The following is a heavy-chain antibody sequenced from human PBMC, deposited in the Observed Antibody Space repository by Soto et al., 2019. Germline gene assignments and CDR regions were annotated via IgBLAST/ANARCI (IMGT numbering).Heavy chain of an antibody. V-gene: IGHV3-30*18. J-gene: IGHJ4*02. D-gene: IGHD3-22*01. CDR3: AKDTYYYDSSCYYVFDY. CDR1: GFIFSSYG. Sequence: QVQLVESGGGVVQPGRSLRLSCAASGFIFSSYGMHWVRQAAGKGLEWVAVISYDGSNKYYADSVKGRFTISRDNSKNTLYLQMNSLRAEDTAVYYCAKDTYYYDSSCYYVFDYWGQVTLVTVSS. CDR2: ISYDGSNK.